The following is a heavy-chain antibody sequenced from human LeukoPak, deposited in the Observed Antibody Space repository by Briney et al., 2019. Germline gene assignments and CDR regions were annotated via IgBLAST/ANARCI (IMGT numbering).Heavy chain of an antibody. CDR1: GFTFSNFA. D-gene: IGHD6-19*01. CDR3: AKMVHTEQWLVPFDY. V-gene: IGHV3-23*01. Sequence: PGGSLRRSCAASGFTFSNFAMNWVRQAPGKGLEWVSTISGSGGSTYYADSVKGRFTISRDNSKNTLYLQMNSLRAEDTAVYYCAKMVHTEQWLVPFDYWGQGTLVTVSS. J-gene: IGHJ4*02. CDR2: ISGSGGST.